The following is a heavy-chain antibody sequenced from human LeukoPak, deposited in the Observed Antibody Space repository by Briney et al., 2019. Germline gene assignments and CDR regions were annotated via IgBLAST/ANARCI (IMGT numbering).Heavy chain of an antibody. V-gene: IGHV1-18*01. CDR3: ARGRRITMVRGVIILKNFDY. CDR2: ISAYNGNT. J-gene: IGHJ4*02. D-gene: IGHD3-10*01. Sequence: GASVKVSCKASGYTFTSYGISWVRQAPGQGLEWMGWISAYNGNTNYAQKLQGRVTMTTDTSTSTAYMELRSLRSDDTAVYYCARGRRITMVRGVIILKNFDYWGQGTLVTVSS. CDR1: GYTFTSYG.